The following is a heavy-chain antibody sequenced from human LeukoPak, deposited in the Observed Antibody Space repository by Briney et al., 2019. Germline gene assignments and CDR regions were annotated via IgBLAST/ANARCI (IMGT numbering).Heavy chain of an antibody. V-gene: IGHV3-48*03. CDR1: GFIFSSYA. Sequence: PGGSLRLSCAASGFIFSSYAMSWVRQAPGKGLEWVSYISSSGSTIYYADSVKGRFTISRDNAKNSLYLQMNSLRAEDTAVYYCARDFLVVAALDYWGQGTLVTVSS. D-gene: IGHD2-15*01. CDR3: ARDFLVVAALDY. J-gene: IGHJ4*02. CDR2: ISSSGSTI.